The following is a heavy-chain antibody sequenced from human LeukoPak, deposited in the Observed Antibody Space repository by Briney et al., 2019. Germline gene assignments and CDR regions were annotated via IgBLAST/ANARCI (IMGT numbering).Heavy chain of an antibody. D-gene: IGHD6-13*01. CDR3: ARGIAAAGGRWFDP. J-gene: IGHJ5*02. CDR2: INPNSGGT. Sequence: AASVKVSCKASGYTFTDYYMHWVRQAPGQGLEWMGWINPNSGGTNYAQQFQGRVTMTRDTSISTAYMELSNLRSDDTAVYYCARGIAAAGGRWFDPWGQGTLVTVHS. V-gene: IGHV1-2*02. CDR1: GYTFTDYY.